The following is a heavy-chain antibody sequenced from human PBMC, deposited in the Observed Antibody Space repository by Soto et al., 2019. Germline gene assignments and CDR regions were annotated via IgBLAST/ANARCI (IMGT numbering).Heavy chain of an antibody. V-gene: IGHV4-28*01. D-gene: IGHD1-26*01. CDR3: ARREIQGPIDY. CDR1: GYSICSLNW. J-gene: IGHJ4*02. Sequence: PSATLSLTSAFHGYSICSLNWWGWIRQPPGKGLEWIGYIYYSGTTYYNPSLKSRVTMSVDTSKNQFSLKLTSVTAVDTAVYYCARREIQGPIDYWGQG. CDR2: IYYSGTT.